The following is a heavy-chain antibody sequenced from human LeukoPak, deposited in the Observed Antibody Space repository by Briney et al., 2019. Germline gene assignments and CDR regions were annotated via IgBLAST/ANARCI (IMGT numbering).Heavy chain of an antibody. CDR2: MHYSGST. J-gene: IGHJ4*02. V-gene: IGHV4-39*01. CDR3: ARRGTIDSGRPWN. CDR1: GGSINISDYY. Sequence: PSDTLSLTCTVSGGSINISDYYWGWIRQPPGKGLEWIGSMHYSGSTYYNPSLKSRVTISVDTSKNQFSLKVSSVTAADTAVYYCARRGTIDSGRPWNWSQGTLVTVSS. D-gene: IGHD1-26*01.